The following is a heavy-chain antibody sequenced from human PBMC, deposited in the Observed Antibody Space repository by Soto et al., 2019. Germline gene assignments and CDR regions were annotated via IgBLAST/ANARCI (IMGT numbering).Heavy chain of an antibody. D-gene: IGHD5-18*01. CDR3: ARVLRSGYSYGYYYYGMDV. J-gene: IGHJ6*02. CDR1: GGSISSGDYY. CDR2: IYYSGST. Sequence: SDTLSLTCTVSGGSISSGDYYWSWIRQPPGKGLEWIGYIYYSGSTYYNPSLKSRVTISVDTSKNQFSLKLSSVTAADTAVYYCARVLRSGYSYGYYYYGMDVWGQGTTVTVSS. V-gene: IGHV4-30-4*02.